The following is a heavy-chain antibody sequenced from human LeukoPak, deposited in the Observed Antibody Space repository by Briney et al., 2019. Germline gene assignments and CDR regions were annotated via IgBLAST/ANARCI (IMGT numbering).Heavy chain of an antibody. V-gene: IGHV3-30*04. J-gene: IGHJ4*02. Sequence: PGRSLRLSCAASGFNFSSYAMHWVRQAPGKGLEWVAVISYDGSNKYYADSVKGRFTISRDNSKNTLYLQMNSLRAEDTAVYYCEGHTVIAVGFDYWGQGTLVTVSS. CDR3: EGHTVIAVGFDY. CDR1: GFNFSSYA. D-gene: IGHD2-21*01. CDR2: ISYDGSNK.